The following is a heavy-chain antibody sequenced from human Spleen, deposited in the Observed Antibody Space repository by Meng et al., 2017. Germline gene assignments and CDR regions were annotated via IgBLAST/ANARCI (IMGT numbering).Heavy chain of an antibody. J-gene: IGHJ4*02. D-gene: IGHD3-22*01. CDR1: GFTFSSYA. CDR2: ISYDGSNK. Sequence: GESLKISCAASGFTFSSYAMHWVRQAPGKGLEWVAVISYDGSNKYYADSVKGRFTISRDNSKNTLYLQMNSLRAEDTAVYYCARGSPTMIVVNRPFDYWGQGTLVTVSS. V-gene: IGHV3-30*01. CDR3: ARGSPTMIVVNRPFDY.